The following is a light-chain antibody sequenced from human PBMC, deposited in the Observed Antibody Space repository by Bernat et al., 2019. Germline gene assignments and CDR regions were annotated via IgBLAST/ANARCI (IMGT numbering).Light chain of an antibody. CDR1: SSDVGGYTY. J-gene: IGLJ1*01. CDR3: SSWTTSNVYV. Sequence: QSALTQPASVSGSPGQSITISCTGTSSDVGGYTYVSWYQQDPGKVPKLLISDVSDRPSGVSNRFSGTKSGNTASLTISGMQAEDEADYYCSSWTTSNVYVCGTGTKVTVL. V-gene: IGLV2-14*03. CDR2: DVS.